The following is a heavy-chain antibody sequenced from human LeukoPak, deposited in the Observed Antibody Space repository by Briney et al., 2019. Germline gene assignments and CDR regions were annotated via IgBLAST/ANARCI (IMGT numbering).Heavy chain of an antibody. CDR1: GFTFSSYS. CDR2: ISSSSSYI. CDR3: ASVLWSGYFRGAPLDY. V-gene: IGHV3-21*01. J-gene: IGHJ4*02. Sequence: GGSLRLSCAASGFTFSSYSMNWVRQAPGKGLEWVSSISSSSSYIFYADSVKGRFTISRDNAKNSLYLQMNSLRAEDTAVYYCASVLWSGYFRGAPLDYWGQGTLVTVSS. D-gene: IGHD3-3*01.